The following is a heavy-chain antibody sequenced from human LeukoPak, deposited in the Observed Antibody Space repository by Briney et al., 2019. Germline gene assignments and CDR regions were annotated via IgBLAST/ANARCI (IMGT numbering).Heavy chain of an antibody. V-gene: IGHV3-21*01. J-gene: IGHJ6*03. CDR2: ISSSSSYI. CDR3: ARDSPKDDFWSGYSTNYYYYMDV. Sequence: GGSLRLSRAASGFTFSSYSMNWVRQAPGKGLEWVSSISSSSSYIYYADSVKGRFTISRDNAKNSLYLQMNSLRAEDTAVYYCARDSPKDDFWSGYSTNYYYYMDVWGKGTTVTVSS. CDR1: GFTFSSYS. D-gene: IGHD3-3*01.